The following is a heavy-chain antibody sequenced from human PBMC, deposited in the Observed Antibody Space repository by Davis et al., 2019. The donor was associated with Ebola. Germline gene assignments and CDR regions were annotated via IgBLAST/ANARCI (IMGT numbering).Heavy chain of an antibody. CDR3: ARVAGYSSGWGDY. Sequence: GESLKISCAASGFTFSSYAMSWVRQAPGKGLEWVSVIYSGGSTYYADSVKGRFTISRHNSKNTLYLQMNSLRAEDTAVYYCARVAGYSSGWGDYWGQGTLVTVSS. CDR1: GFTFSSYA. CDR2: IYSGGST. V-gene: IGHV3-66*01. J-gene: IGHJ4*02. D-gene: IGHD6-19*01.